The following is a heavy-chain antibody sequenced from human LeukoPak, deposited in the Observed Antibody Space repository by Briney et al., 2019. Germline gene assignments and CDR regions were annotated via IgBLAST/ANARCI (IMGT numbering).Heavy chain of an antibody. J-gene: IGHJ4*02. V-gene: IGHV5-51*01. Sequence: GESLKISCKGGGYSFTNYWIVWVRQMPGKGLEWMGVIYYDDSETQYSPSFQGQVTISVDKSISTVYLQWIRLKASDTAMYYCARRFGERLYSNNDAFDSWGQGTLVTVSS. CDR2: IYYDDSET. CDR1: GYSFTNYW. CDR3: ARRFGERLYSNNDAFDS. D-gene: IGHD4-11*01.